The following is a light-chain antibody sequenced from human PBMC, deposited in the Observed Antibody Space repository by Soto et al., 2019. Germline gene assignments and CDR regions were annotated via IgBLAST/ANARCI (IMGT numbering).Light chain of an antibody. CDR2: DVN. J-gene: IGLJ1*01. CDR3: NSYTTSETYV. Sequence: ALTQPASVSGSPGQSITISCTGTNSDVGSYNRVSWYQQPPGTAPKLIIYDVNNRPSGVSYRFSGSKSGNTASLTISGLQAEDEADYYCNSYTTSETYVFGTGTKAPS. CDR1: NSDVGSYNR. V-gene: IGLV2-14*01.